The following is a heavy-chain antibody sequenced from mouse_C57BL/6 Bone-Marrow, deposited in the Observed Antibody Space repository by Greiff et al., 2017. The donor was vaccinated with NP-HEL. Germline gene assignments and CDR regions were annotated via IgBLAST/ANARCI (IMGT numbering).Heavy chain of an antibody. D-gene: IGHD1-1*01. CDR3: AIQDSNYYGSRRYFDY. Sequence: QVQLKQPGAELVKPGASVKMSCKASGYTFTSYWITWVKQRPGQGLEWIGDIYPGSGSTNYNEKFKSKATLTVDTSSSTAYMQLSSLTSEDSAVYYCAIQDSNYYGSRRYFDYWGQGTTLTVSS. V-gene: IGHV1-55*01. J-gene: IGHJ2*01. CDR1: GYTFTSYW. CDR2: IYPGSGST.